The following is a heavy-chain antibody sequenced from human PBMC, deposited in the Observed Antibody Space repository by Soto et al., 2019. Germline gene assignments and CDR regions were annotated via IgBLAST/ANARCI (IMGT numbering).Heavy chain of an antibody. Sequence: QVQLVQSGAEVKKPGASVKVSCKASGYTFTSYDINWVRQATGQGLEWMGWMNPNSGNTGYAQKSQXXVTMTRNTSISTAYMELSSLGSEDTAVYYCAREITDYGMDVWGQGTTVTVSS. CDR2: MNPNSGNT. D-gene: IGHD1-20*01. V-gene: IGHV1-8*01. CDR1: GYTFTSYD. CDR3: AREITDYGMDV. J-gene: IGHJ6*02.